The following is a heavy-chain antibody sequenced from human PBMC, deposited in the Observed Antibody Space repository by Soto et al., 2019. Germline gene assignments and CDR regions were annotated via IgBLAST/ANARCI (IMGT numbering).Heavy chain of an antibody. CDR3: AKADYSYSGAPGDY. D-gene: IGHD1-26*01. V-gene: IGHV3-23*01. Sequence: EVQVLESGGGLIQPGGSLRLSCVISRLTFSSYALNWVRQAPGEGLEWVSSFSCSGDTTYYADSVKGRFTISRDNSKNTLYLQMNRLRVEDTALYYCAKADYSYSGAPGDYLGQGTLVTVSS. CDR1: RLTFSSYA. CDR2: FSCSGDTT. J-gene: IGHJ4*02.